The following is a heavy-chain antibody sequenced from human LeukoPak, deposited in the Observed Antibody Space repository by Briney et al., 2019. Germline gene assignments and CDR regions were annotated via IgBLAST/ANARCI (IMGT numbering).Heavy chain of an antibody. CDR3: ARLYGDYGFDY. V-gene: IGHV1-2*02. CDR1: GYTFTGYY. D-gene: IGHD4-17*01. J-gene: IGHJ4*02. Sequence: ASVKVTCKASGYTFTGYYMHWVRQAPGQGLEWMGWINPNSGGTNFAQKFQGRVTMTRDTSISTAYMELSRLRSDDTAVYYCARLYGDYGFDYWGQGTLVTVSS. CDR2: INPNSGGT.